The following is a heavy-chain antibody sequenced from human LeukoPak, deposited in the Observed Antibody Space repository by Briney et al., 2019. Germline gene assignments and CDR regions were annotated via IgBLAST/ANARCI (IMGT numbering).Heavy chain of an antibody. Sequence: PSETLSLTCTVSGGSISSSSYYWGWVRQPPGKGLEWIGEINHSGSTNYNPPLKSRVTISVDTSKNQFSLKLSSVTAADTAVYYCARGDRDAFRMAGRRGNWFDPWGQGTLVTVSS. V-gene: IGHV4-39*07. CDR2: INHSGST. J-gene: IGHJ5*02. CDR1: GGSISSSSYY. D-gene: IGHD6-19*01. CDR3: ARGDRDAFRMAGRRGNWFDP.